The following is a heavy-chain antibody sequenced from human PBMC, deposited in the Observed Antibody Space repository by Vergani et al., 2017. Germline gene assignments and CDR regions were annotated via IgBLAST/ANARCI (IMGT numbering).Heavy chain of an antibody. J-gene: IGHJ5*02. V-gene: IGHV3-23*01. Sequence: EVQLLESGGGLVQPGGSLRLTCAASEFTFSNYAMNWVRQAPGKGLEWVSGISGSGGSTYYADSVKGRFTISRDNSKYTLYLQMNSLRAEDTAVYYCAKVTWIQPFRWFDPWGQGTLVTVSS. CDR3: AKVTWIQPFRWFDP. CDR2: ISGSGGST. D-gene: IGHD5-18*01. CDR1: EFTFSNYA.